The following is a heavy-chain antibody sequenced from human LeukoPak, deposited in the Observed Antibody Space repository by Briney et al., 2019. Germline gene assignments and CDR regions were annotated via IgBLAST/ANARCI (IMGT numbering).Heavy chain of an antibody. D-gene: IGHD3-22*01. J-gene: IGHJ4*02. CDR3: ARAKPYDNNGYSPELRY. V-gene: IGHV1-2*02. CDR2: GDPNSGAT. CDR1: GYTFTSYV. Sequence: ASVKVSCKASGYTFTSYVIHWVRQAPGQRLEWLGWGDPNSGATKYEHFQGRVTMTWDTSIDTAYMELTRLTSDDTAVYYCARAKPYDNNGYSPELRYWGQGTLVTVS.